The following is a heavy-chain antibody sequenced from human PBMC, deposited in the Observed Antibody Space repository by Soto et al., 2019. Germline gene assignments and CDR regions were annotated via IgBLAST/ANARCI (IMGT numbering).Heavy chain of an antibody. CDR3: VRVSDY. CDR2: INHIGSA. J-gene: IGHJ4*02. CDR1: GGSFIDYS. V-gene: IGHV4-34*01. Sequence: QVLLQQWGAGRLKPSETLSLTCAVYGGSFIDYSWGWIRHSPGTGLEWIGEINHIGSANYNPSLNSLVTISVATSTNQFSLRLYSMTAADAVVYYCVRVSDYWSLGTLVTVSS.